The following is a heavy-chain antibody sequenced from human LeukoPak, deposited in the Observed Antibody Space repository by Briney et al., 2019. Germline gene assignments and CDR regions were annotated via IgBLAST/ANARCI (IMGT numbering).Heavy chain of an antibody. CDR2: IHYSGLT. CDR1: GGSVNGYY. CDR3: ARDPPEDEWNSLDS. Sequence: SETLSLTCTVSGGSVNGYYWNWIRQAPGKGLEGIGFIHYSGLTVYSPSLQSRVSMSVDTSRNQFSLDLSSVTAADTALYYCARDPPEDEWNSLDSWGQGILVTVSS. J-gene: IGHJ4*02. V-gene: IGHV4-59*02. D-gene: IGHD1-7*01.